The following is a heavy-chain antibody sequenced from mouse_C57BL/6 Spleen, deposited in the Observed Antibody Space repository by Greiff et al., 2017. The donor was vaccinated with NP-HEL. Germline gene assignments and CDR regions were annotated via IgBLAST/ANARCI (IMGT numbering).Heavy chain of an antibody. D-gene: IGHD3-3*01. V-gene: IGHV1-50*01. CDR3: ARRGT. CDR2: IDPSDSYT. Sequence: QVQLQQPGAELVKPGASVKLSCKASGYTFTSYWMQWVKQRPGQGLEWIGEIDPSDSYTNYNQKFKGKATLTVDTSSSTAYMQLSSLTSEDSAVYYCARRGTWGQGTLVTVSA. CDR1: GYTFTSYW. J-gene: IGHJ3*01.